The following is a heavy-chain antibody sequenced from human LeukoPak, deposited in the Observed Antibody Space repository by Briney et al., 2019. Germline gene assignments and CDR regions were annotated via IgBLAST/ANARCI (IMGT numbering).Heavy chain of an antibody. CDR2: IRYDGSNK. Sequence: GSLRLSCAASGFTFSSYGMHWVRQAPGKGLEWVAFIRYDGSNKYYADSVKGRFTISRDNSKNTLYLQMNSLRAEDTAVYYCAKDHYDSGPYYFDYWGQGTLVTVSS. J-gene: IGHJ4*02. D-gene: IGHD5-12*01. CDR3: AKDHYDSGPYYFDY. V-gene: IGHV3-30*02. CDR1: GFTFSSYG.